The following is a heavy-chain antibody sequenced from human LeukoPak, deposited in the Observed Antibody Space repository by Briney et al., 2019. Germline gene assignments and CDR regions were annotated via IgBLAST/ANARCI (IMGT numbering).Heavy chain of an antibody. CDR3: AKDLSFGPLQGTFDY. Sequence: GGSLRLSCAASGFTFSSYGMHWVRQAPGKGLEWVAVISYDGSNKYYADSVKGRFTISRDNSKNTLYLQMNSLRAEDTAVYYCAKDLSFGPLQGTFDYWGQGTLVTVSS. CDR2: ISYDGSNK. CDR1: GFTFSSYG. V-gene: IGHV3-30*18. D-gene: IGHD3-10*01. J-gene: IGHJ4*02.